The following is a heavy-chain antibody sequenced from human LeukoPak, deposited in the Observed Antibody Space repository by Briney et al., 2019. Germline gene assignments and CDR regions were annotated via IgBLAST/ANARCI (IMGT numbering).Heavy chain of an antibody. CDR3: AKENYDRGMDV. Sequence: GGSLRLSCAASGFTFDDYAKHWVRQAPGKGLEWVSGISWNRGSIAYADSVKGRFTISRDNAKNSLFLQMNSLRGEDTAFYYCAKENYDRGMDVWGQGTTVTVSS. V-gene: IGHV3-9*01. CDR1: GFTFDDYA. D-gene: IGHD1-7*01. CDR2: ISWNRGSI. J-gene: IGHJ6*02.